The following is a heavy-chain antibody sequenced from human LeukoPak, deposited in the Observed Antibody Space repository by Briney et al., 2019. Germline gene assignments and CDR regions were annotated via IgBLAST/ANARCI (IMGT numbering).Heavy chain of an antibody. Sequence: ASVKVSCKASGYTFTGYYMHWVRQAPGQGLEWMGWINPNSGGANYAQKFQGRVTMTRDTSISTAYMELSGLISDDTAVYFCARDRERYRNYYYSMDVWGIGTTVTVSS. CDR1: GYTFTGYY. V-gene: IGHV1-2*02. CDR3: ARDRERYRNYYYSMDV. CDR2: INPNSGGA. J-gene: IGHJ6*03. D-gene: IGHD2-15*01.